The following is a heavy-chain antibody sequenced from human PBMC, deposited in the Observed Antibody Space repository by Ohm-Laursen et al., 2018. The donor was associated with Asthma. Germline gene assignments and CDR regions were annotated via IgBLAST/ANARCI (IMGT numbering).Heavy chain of an antibody. D-gene: IGHD2-2*01. CDR3: AGASAVNIVVVPAAPDY. J-gene: IGHJ4*02. CDR2: ISGSGGST. V-gene: IGHV3-23*01. CDR1: GFTFSSYA. Sequence: SLRLSCAASGFTFSSYAMSWVRQAPGKGLEWVSAISGSGGSTYYADSVKGRFTNSRDNSKNTLYLQMDSLRAEDTAVYYCAGASAVNIVVVPAAPDYWGQGTLVTVSS.